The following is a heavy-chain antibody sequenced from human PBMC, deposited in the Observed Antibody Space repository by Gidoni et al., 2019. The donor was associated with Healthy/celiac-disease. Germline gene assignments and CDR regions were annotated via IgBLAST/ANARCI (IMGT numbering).Heavy chain of an antibody. D-gene: IGHD4-17*01. J-gene: IGHJ6*02. Sequence: QVQLVESGGGVVQPGRSLRLSCAASGFTFSSYGMHWVRQAPGKGLEWVAVICYDGSNKYYADSVKGRFTISRDNPKNTLYLQMNSLRAEDTAVYYCARAETTVSPVYYYYGMDVWGQGTTVTVSS. CDR3: ARAETTVSPVYYYYGMDV. CDR2: ICYDGSNK. CDR1: GFTFSSYG. V-gene: IGHV3-33*01.